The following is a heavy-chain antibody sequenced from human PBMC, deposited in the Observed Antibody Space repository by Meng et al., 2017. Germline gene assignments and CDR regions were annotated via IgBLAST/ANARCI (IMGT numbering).Heavy chain of an antibody. D-gene: IGHD3-16*01. V-gene: IGHV4-34*01. CDR1: GGSFSVYY. CDR2: INHSGST. Sequence: QVALQQCGAGLLQPSETLSLTCVVDGGSFSVYYWSGIRQPPGKGLEWIGEINHSGSTNYNPSLKSRVTISVDTSKNKFSLKLSSVTAADTAVYYCARRRGGSSDWFDPWGQGTLVTVSS. J-gene: IGHJ5*02. CDR3: ARRRGGSSDWFDP.